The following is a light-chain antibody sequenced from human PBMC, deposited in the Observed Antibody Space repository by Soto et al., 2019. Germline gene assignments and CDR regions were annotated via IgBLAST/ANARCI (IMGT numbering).Light chain of an antibody. CDR2: GAS. CDR1: QTVDSQF. CDR3: QQYSSAPYT. V-gene: IGKV3-20*01. Sequence: TVLTQSPGTLSLSPGERAILSCRASQTVDSQFLAWYQQKPGQAPRLLIYGASNRATGIPDRFSASGSGTDFTLIITNLEPEDPAVYYCQQYSSAPYTFRQGTKLEIK. J-gene: IGKJ2*01.